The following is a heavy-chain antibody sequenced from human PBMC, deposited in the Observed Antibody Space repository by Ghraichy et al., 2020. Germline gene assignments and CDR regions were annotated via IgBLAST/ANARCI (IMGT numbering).Heavy chain of an antibody. CDR2: ISSSRSYI. V-gene: IGHV3-21*01. J-gene: IGHJ5*02. D-gene: IGHD2-15*01. CDR3: ARSACSGGSCYSGWFDP. Sequence: GGSLRLSCEASGFTFRSYIINWVRQAPGKGLEWVSSISSSRSYIYYADSVKGRFTISRDNAKNSLYLQMNSLRAEDTAVYYCARSACSGGSCYSGWFDPWGQGTLVTVSS. CDR1: GFTFRSYI.